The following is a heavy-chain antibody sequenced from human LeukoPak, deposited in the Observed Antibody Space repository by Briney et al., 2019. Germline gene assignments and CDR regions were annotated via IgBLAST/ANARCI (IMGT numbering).Heavy chain of an antibody. CDR1: GGSFSGYY. D-gene: IGHD5-12*01. CDR3: ALVRLDIVATLDP. Sequence: SETLSLTCAVYGGSFSGYYWSWIRQPPGKGLEWIGEINHSGSTNYNPSLKSRVTISVDTPKNQFSLKLSSVTAADTAVYSCALVRLDIVATLDPWGQGTLVTVSS. J-gene: IGHJ5*02. CDR2: INHSGST. V-gene: IGHV4-34*01.